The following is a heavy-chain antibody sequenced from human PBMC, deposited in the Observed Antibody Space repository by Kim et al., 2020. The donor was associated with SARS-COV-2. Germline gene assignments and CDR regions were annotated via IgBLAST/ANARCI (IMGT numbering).Heavy chain of an antibody. CDR2: FDPEDGET. J-gene: IGHJ5*02. CDR3: ATSCSITSCHWFDP. CDR1: GYTLTELS. V-gene: IGHV1-24*01. D-gene: IGHD2-2*01. Sequence: ASVKVSCKVSGYTLTELSMHWVRQAPGKGLEWMGGFDPEDGETIYAQKFQGRVTMTEDTSTDTAYMELSRLRSEDTAVYYCATSCSITSCHWFDPWGQGTLVTVSS.